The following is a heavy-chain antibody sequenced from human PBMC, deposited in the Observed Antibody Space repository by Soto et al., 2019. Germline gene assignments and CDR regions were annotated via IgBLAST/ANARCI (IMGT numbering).Heavy chain of an antibody. D-gene: IGHD7-27*01. V-gene: IGHV3-23*01. J-gene: IGHJ3*01. CDR2: IGGTDGDSDGVP. CDR3: VKRGRNWGAFDF. Sequence: VQLLESGGDLVQPGGSLRLSCVASGFILNNYAMSWVRQAPGKGLEGVSTIGGTDGDSDGVPWYEDSVKGRFTISRDSSANTLFLHMDNLRAEASALYYCVKRGRNWGAFDFWGQGTTVVVSS. CDR1: GFILNNYA.